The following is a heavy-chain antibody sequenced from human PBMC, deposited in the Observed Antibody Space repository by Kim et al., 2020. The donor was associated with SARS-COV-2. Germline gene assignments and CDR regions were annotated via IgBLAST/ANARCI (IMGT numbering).Heavy chain of an antibody. CDR2: INSDGSST. D-gene: IGHD3-22*01. J-gene: IGHJ3*02. Sequence: GGSLRLSCAASGFTFSSYWMHWVRQAPGKGLVWVSRINSDGSSTSYADSVKGRFTISRDNAKNTLYLQMNSLRAEDTAVYYCARDLADYYYDSSGYLDAFDIWGQGTMVTVSS. CDR3: ARDLADYYYDSSGYLDAFDI. CDR1: GFTFSSYW. V-gene: IGHV3-74*01.